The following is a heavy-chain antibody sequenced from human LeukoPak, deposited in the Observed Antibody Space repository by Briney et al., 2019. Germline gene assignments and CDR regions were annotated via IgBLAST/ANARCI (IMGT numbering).Heavy chain of an antibody. Sequence: GGSLRLSCAASGFTFGSYAMSWVRQAPGKGLEWVSAISGSGGSTYYADSVKGRFTISRDNSKNTLYLQMNSLRAEDTAVYYCAKSMSGSYSPLDYWGQGTLVAVSS. J-gene: IGHJ4*02. D-gene: IGHD1-26*01. CDR3: AKSMSGSYSPLDY. CDR1: GFTFGSYA. V-gene: IGHV3-23*01. CDR2: ISGSGGST.